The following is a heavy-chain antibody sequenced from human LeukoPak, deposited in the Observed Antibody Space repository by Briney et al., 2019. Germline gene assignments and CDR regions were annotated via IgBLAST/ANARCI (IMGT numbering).Heavy chain of an antibody. CDR3: ARDRGAAYYDILTGYYYYYGMDV. CDR2: ISYDGSNK. V-gene: IGHV3-30-3*01. CDR1: GFTFSSYA. Sequence: GGSLRLSCAASGFTFSSYAMHWVRQAPGKGLEWVAVISYDGSNKYYADSVKGRFTISRDNSKNTLYLQMNSLRAEDTAVYYCARDRGAAYYDILTGYYYYYGMDVWGQGTMVTVSS. J-gene: IGHJ6*02. D-gene: IGHD3-9*01.